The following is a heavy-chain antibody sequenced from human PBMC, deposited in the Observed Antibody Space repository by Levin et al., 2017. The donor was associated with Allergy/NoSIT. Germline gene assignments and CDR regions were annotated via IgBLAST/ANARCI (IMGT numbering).Heavy chain of an antibody. CDR1: GFQFSLYG. CDR2: IVFDGNDQ. Sequence: GESLKISCAASGFQFSLYGMHWVRQAPGEGLGWGALIVFDGNDQYYADSVKGRFTISRDNSKNTLYLQMSSLRDNDTAIYYCAKRGYCSGNTCQSHDAIDVWGQGTLVMVSS. J-gene: IGHJ3*01. V-gene: IGHV3-30*18. CDR3: AKRGYCSGNTCQSHDAIDV. D-gene: IGHD2-15*01.